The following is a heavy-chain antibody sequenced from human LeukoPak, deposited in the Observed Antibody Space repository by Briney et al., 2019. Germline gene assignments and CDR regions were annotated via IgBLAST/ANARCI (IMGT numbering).Heavy chain of an antibody. D-gene: IGHD4-11*01. CDR3: ASVPRRLKYYPPVGY. CDR2: INHSGST. J-gene: IGHJ4*02. Sequence: SETLSLTCAVYGGSFSGYYWSWIRQPPGKGLEWIGEINHSGSTNYNPSLKSRVTISVDTSKNQFSLKLSSVTAADTAVYYCASVPRRLKYYPPVGYWGQGTLVTVSS. V-gene: IGHV4-34*01. CDR1: GGSFSGYY.